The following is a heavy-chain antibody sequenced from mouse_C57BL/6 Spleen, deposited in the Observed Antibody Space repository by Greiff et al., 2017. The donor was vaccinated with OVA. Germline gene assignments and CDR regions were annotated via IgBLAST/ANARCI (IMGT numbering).Heavy chain of an antibody. CDR2: IDPSDSYT. CDR3: ARKGVYYGNSKPYFDY. CDR1: GYTFTSYW. Sequence: QVQLQQPGAELVMPGASVKLSCKASGYTFTSYWMHWVKQRPGQGLEWIGEIDPSDSYTNYNQKFKGKSTLTVDKSSSTAYMQLSSLTSEDSAVYYCARKGVYYGNSKPYFDYWGQGTTLTVSS. D-gene: IGHD2-1*01. V-gene: IGHV1-69*01. J-gene: IGHJ2*01.